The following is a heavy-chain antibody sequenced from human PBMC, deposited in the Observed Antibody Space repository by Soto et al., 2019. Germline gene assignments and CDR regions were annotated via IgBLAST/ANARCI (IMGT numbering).Heavy chain of an antibody. D-gene: IGHD1-1*01. Sequence: SETLSLTCAVYGGSFSGYYWSWIRQPPGKGLEWIGEINHSGSTNYNPSLKSRVTISVDTSKNQFSLKLSSVTAADTAVYYCARATGYWGQGTLVTVSS. J-gene: IGHJ4*02. V-gene: IGHV4-34*01. CDR3: ARATGY. CDR2: INHSGST. CDR1: GGSFSGYY.